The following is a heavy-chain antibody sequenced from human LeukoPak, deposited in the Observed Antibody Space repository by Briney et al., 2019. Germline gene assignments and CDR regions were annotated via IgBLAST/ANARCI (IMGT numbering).Heavy chain of an antibody. CDR2: IYTSGST. Sequence: PSETLSLTCTVSGGSISSGSYYWSWIRQPAGKGLEWIGRIYTSGSTNYNPSLKSRVTISVDTSQNQFSLKLSSVTAADTAVYYCAREGHYYDSSGYPNYYYYYMDVWGKGTTVTVSS. D-gene: IGHD3-22*01. CDR1: GGSISSGSYY. V-gene: IGHV4-61*02. CDR3: AREGHYYDSSGYPNYYYYYMDV. J-gene: IGHJ6*03.